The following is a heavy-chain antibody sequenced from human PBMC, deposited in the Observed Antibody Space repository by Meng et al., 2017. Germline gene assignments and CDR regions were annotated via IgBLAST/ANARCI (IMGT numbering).Heavy chain of an antibody. CDR1: GFTFSSYE. D-gene: IGHD6-19*01. J-gene: IGHJ3*02. V-gene: IGHV3-48*03. Sequence: GGSLRLSCAASGFTFSSYEMNWVRQAPGKGLEWVSYISSSGSTIYYADSVKGRFTISRDNAKNSLYLQMNSLRAEDTAVYYCASLAVAVDAFDIWGQGTMVTVSS. CDR3: ASLAVAVDAFDI. CDR2: ISSSGSTI.